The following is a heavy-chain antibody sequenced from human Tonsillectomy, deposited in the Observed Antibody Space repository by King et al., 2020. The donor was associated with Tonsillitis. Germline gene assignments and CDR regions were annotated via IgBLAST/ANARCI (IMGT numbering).Heavy chain of an antibody. CDR3: ARGKLEHDACDI. V-gene: IGHV4-30-2*01. Sequence: LPLQESGSGLVKPSQTLSLTCAVSGGSISSGGYSWSWIRQPPGKGLEWIGYIYHSGSTYYNPSLKSRVTISVDRSKKQFSLKLSSVTAADTAVYYCARGKLEHDACDIWGQGTMVTVSS. CDR2: IYHSGST. CDR1: GGSISSGGYS. D-gene: IGHD1-1*01. J-gene: IGHJ3*02.